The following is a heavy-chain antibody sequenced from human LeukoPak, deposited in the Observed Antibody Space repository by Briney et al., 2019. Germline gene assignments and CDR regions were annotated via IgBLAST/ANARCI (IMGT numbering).Heavy chain of an antibody. CDR3: ARLVEGGVY. Sequence: SETLSLTCTVSGGSISSYYWSWIRQPPGKGLEWIGYIYYSGSTNYSPSLKSRVTISVDTSKNQFSLKLSSVTAADTAVYYCARLVEGGVYWGQGTLVTVSS. CDR2: IYYSGST. D-gene: IGHD3-16*01. J-gene: IGHJ4*02. CDR1: GGSISSYY. V-gene: IGHV4-59*08.